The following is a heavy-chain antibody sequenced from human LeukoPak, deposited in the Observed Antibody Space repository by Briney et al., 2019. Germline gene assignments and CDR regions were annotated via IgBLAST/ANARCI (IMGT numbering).Heavy chain of an antibody. D-gene: IGHD3/OR15-3a*01. CDR1: GYTFTGYF. Sequence: ASVKVSCKASGYTFTGYFIHWVRQAPGQGLEWMGWINPKSGDTNYAQRFQGRVTMTRDTSISTAYMELTRLTSDGTAVYYGARDGTVGLFGYWGQGSLVTVSS. CDR3: ARDGTVGLFGY. J-gene: IGHJ4*02. V-gene: IGHV1-2*02. CDR2: INPKSGDT.